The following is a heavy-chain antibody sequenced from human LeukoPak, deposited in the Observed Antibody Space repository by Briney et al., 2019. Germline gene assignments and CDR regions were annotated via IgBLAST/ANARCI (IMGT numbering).Heavy chain of an antibody. CDR3: ASQTNMEVTLRFDY. J-gene: IGHJ4*02. CDR1: GGSISSSSYY. D-gene: IGHD3-16*02. CDR2: FYYSGNT. Sequence: PSETLSLTCTVSGGSISSSSYYWGWIRQPPGKGLEWIGSFYYSGNTYYNPSLKSRVTISVDTSKNQFSLKLSSVTAADTAVYYCASQTNMEVTLRFDYWGQGTLVTVSS. V-gene: IGHV4-39*01.